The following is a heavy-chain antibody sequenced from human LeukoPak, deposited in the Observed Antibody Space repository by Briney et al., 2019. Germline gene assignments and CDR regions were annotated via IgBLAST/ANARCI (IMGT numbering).Heavy chain of an antibody. CDR3: ARWGTGDEARGGYYFDY. CDR1: GYTFTGYY. Sequence: ASVKVSCKASGYTFTGYYMHWVRQAPGQGLEWMGWINPNSGGTNYAQKFQGRVTMTRDTSISTAYMELSRLRSDDTAVYYCARWGTGDEARGGYYFDYWGQGTLVTVSS. CDR2: INPNSGGT. D-gene: IGHD3-10*01. J-gene: IGHJ4*02. V-gene: IGHV1-2*02.